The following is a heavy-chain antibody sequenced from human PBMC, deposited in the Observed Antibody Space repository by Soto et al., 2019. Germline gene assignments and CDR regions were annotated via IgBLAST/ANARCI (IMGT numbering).Heavy chain of an antibody. Sequence: PGGSLSLSCAASGFTFSSCGLRWGGRQPGGGLEWVAGISYDGSNKYYTDSVKSRFTISGDDSKNTLYLQMNSLTAADTAVYYCAKPVWGDSSGYYYYGMDVWGQGTTVTVSS. J-gene: IGHJ6*02. D-gene: IGHD3-22*01. V-gene: IGHV3-30*18. CDR2: ISYDGSNK. CDR3: AKPVWGDSSGYYYYGMDV. CDR1: GFTFSSCG.